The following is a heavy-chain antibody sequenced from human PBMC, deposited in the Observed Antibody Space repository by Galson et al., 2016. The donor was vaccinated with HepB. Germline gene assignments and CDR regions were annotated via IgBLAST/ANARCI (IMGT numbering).Heavy chain of an antibody. D-gene: IGHD3-10*01. CDR1: GGSLSSASHY. CDR2: IYTSGRT. CDR3: ARDPPYSVKGREFYFDL. J-gene: IGHJ2*01. Sequence: TLSLTCTVSGGSLSSASHYWSWIRQPAGKGLEWIGRIYTSGRTDYNPSLQSRVIISGDTSKNHFPLNLSPVTAADTAVYYCARDPPYSVKGREFYFDLWGRGTLVAVSS. V-gene: IGHV4-61*02.